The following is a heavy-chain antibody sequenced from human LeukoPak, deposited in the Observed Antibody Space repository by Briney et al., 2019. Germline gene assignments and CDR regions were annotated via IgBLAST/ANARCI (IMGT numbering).Heavy chain of an antibody. CDR2: IKEDGTET. CDR3: ASLYIDDY. CDR1: GFMFSSNW. J-gene: IGHJ4*02. Sequence: PGGSLRLSCAASGFMFSSNWMSWVRLAPGKGLEWVANIKEDGTETYYVDSVKGRFTISRDNAKNSLYLQMNSLRAEDTAVYYCASLYIDDYWGQGTLVTVSS. V-gene: IGHV3-7*01.